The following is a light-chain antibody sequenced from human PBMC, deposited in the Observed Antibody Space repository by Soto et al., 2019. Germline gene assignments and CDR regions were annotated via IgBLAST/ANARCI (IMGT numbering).Light chain of an antibody. CDR3: QQYGSSSWT. Sequence: EIVLTKSQGTLSLSPGERATLSCRASQSVSSTYLAWYQQQPGQAPRLLIYGASNRATGIPDRFSGSGSGTDFTLTISRLEPEDFAVYYCQQYGSSSWTFGQVSMVDVK. CDR2: GAS. J-gene: IGKJ1*01. CDR1: QSVSSTY. V-gene: IGKV3-20*01.